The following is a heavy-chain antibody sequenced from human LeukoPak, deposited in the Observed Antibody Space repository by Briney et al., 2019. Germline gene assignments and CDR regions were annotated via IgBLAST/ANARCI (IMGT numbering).Heavy chain of an antibody. CDR2: ISADGTTT. J-gene: IGHJ6*02. CDR3: AKANAMDV. V-gene: IGHV3-74*01. Sequence: GGSLRLSCADSELTFRDSWIHWVRQAPGKGLVWVSHISADGTTTTYADSVKGRFTISRDNGKNTLYLQMNSLRAEDTALYFCAKANAMDVWGQGTTVTVSS. CDR1: ELTFRDSW.